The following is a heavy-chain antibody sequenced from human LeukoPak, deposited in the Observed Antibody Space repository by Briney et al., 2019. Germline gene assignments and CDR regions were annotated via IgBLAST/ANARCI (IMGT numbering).Heavy chain of an antibody. CDR3: ARDTGGGYSCYDC. J-gene: IGHJ4*02. D-gene: IGHD5-18*01. CDR1: GFTFSSYW. V-gene: IGHV3-7*01. CDR2: IKQDGSEK. Sequence: GGSLRLSCAASGFTFSSYWMTWIRQAPGKGLEWVANIKQDGSEKYYVDSVKGRFTISRDNAKNSLYLQMNSLRAEDTAVCYCARDTGGGYSCYDCWGQGTLVTVSS.